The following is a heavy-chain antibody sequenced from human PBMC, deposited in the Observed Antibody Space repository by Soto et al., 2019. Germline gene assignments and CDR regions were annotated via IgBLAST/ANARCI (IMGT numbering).Heavy chain of an antibody. V-gene: IGHV4-31*03. CDR3: ARAKIVVVTDPAFDI. CDR1: GGSISSGGYY. D-gene: IGHD2-21*02. Sequence: QVQLQESGPGLVKPSQTLSLTCTVSGGSISSGGYYWSWIRQHPGKGLEWIGYFYYSGSTYYNPSLKSRVTISVDTSKNQFSLKLSSVTAADTAVYYCARAKIVVVTDPAFDIWGQGTMVTVSS. CDR2: FYYSGST. J-gene: IGHJ3*02.